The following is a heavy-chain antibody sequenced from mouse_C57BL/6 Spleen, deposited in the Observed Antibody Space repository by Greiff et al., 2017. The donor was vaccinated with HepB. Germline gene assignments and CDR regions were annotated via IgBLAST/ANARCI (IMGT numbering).Heavy chain of an antibody. CDR2: IDPSDSYT. V-gene: IGHV1-69*01. CDR3: ARGRYFDV. J-gene: IGHJ1*03. CDR1: GYTFTSYW. Sequence: QVQLQQPGAELVMPGASVKLSCKASGYTFTSYWMHWVKQRPGQGLEWIGEIDPSDSYTNYNHKFKGKSTLTVDKSSSTAYMQLSSLTSEDSAVYYCARGRYFDVWGTGTTVTVSS.